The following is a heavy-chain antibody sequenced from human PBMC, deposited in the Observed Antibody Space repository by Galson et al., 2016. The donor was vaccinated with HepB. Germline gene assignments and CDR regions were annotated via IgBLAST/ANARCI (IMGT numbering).Heavy chain of an antibody. D-gene: IGHD3-10*01. J-gene: IGHJ4*02. CDR2: LYHTTNT. CDR3: ARASGSPSHLDL. CDR1: GGSIMSASW. Sequence: PETLSPTSDVSGGSIMSASWWSWVRQPPGKRFEWLGQLYHTTNTFHNASLTGPLTMSVDKAKNQFSLHLTSVTAADSAVYYCARASGSPSHLDLWGQGTLVTVSS. V-gene: IGHV4-4*03.